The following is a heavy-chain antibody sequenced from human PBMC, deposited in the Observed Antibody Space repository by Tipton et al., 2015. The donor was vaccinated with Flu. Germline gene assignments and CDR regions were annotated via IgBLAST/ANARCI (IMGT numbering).Heavy chain of an antibody. CDR2: IHRSGST. D-gene: IGHD3-10*02. Sequence: LRLSCSVSGYSINSGYYWGWVRRPPGKGLEWIGTIHRSGSTYYNPSLKSRLTISVDTSQNQFSLRLSSVTAADTAVYYCARHTGDSVRGVIDYWGQGTLVTVSS. J-gene: IGHJ4*02. V-gene: IGHV4-38-2*01. CDR3: ARHTGDSVRGVIDY. CDR1: GYSINSGYY.